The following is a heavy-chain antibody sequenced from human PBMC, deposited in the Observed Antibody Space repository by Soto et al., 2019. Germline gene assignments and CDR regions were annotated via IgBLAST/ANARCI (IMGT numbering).Heavy chain of an antibody. D-gene: IGHD2-15*01. CDR2: IYPGDSET. CDR1: GYTFSNFW. V-gene: IGHV5-51*01. CDR3: ARSPLDDCLGGSCHFDH. J-gene: IGHJ4*02. Sequence: GESLKISCQCSGYTFSNFWIAWVRQLPGKGLEYMGIIYPGDSETRYSPSFHGKVTISADRSIGTAYLQWSSLEASDSAFYFCARSPLDDCLGGSCHFDHWGQGVLVTVSS.